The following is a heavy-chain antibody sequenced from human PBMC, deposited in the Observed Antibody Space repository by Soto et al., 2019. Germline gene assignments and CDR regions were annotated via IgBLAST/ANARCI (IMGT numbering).Heavy chain of an antibody. CDR3: AKGPFIPVAGTPPGAFDM. J-gene: IGHJ3*02. CDR1: GFTFGSYA. V-gene: IGHV3-23*01. Sequence: EVQLLESGGGLVQPGGSLRLSCAASGFTFGSYAMSWVRQAPGKGLEWVSLISGTGDSSEYANSVKGRFTISRDYSNNTLYLQIDSLTAADTAVYYCAKGPFIPVAGTPPGAFDMWGQGTMVTVSS. CDR2: ISGTGDSS. D-gene: IGHD6-19*01.